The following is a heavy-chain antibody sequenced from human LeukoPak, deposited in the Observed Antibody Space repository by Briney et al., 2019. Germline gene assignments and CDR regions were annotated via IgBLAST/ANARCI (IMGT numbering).Heavy chain of an antibody. CDR1: GGSISSSSYY. CDR3: ARSPGVEWLLSPLDY. V-gene: IGHV4-39*01. Sequence: SETLSLTCTVSGGSISSSSYYWGWIRQPPGKGLEWIGSIYYSGSTYYNPSLKSRVTISVDTSKNQFSLKLSSVTAADTAVYYCARSPGVEWLLSPLDYWGQETLVTVSS. D-gene: IGHD3-3*01. J-gene: IGHJ4*02. CDR2: IYYSGST.